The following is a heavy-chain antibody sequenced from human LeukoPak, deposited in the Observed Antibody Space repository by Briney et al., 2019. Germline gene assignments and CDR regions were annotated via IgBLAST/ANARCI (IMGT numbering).Heavy chain of an antibody. CDR2: IYSDAGT. V-gene: IGHV3-66*02. Sequence: GGSLRLSCAASGFTVSSNYMSWVRQAPGKGLEWVSVIYSDAGTYYADSVKGRFTISRDNSKNTLYLQMNSLRAEDTAVYCCARAVRTSRAYYYYMDVWGKGTTVTVSS. CDR3: ARAVRTSRAYYYYMDV. J-gene: IGHJ6*03. D-gene: IGHD6-19*01. CDR1: GFTVSSNY.